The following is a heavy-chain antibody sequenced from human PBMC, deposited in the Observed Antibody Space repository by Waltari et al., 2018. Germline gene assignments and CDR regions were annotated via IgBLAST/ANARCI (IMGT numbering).Heavy chain of an antibody. Sequence: QVQLQESGPGLVKPSETLSLTCTVSGGSISSYYWSWIRQPPGKGLEWIGYIYYSGSTNYNPSLKSRVTISVDTSKNQFSLKLSSVTAADTAVYYCARGIVVVVAATERNWFDPWGQGTLVTVSS. CDR2: IYYSGST. CDR3: ARGIVVVVAATERNWFDP. J-gene: IGHJ5*02. CDR1: GGSISSYY. V-gene: IGHV4-59*01. D-gene: IGHD2-15*01.